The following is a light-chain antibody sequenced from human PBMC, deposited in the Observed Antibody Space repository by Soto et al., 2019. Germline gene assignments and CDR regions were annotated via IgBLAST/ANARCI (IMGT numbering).Light chain of an antibody. CDR2: GSS. CDR3: QQYNNRPPWT. V-gene: IGKV3-15*01. CDR1: QSIYSN. Sequence: EIVMTQSPATLSVSPGERVTLSCRASQSIYSNLAWYQQTPGQAPRLLMYGSSTRAAGIPARFSGSGSGTEFTLTISSLQSEDFAVYYCQQYNNRPPWTFGQGTKVEMK. J-gene: IGKJ1*01.